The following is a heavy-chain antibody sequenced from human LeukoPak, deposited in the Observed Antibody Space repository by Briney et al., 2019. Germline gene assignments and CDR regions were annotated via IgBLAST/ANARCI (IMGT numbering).Heavy chain of an antibody. CDR2: ISYSGST. Sequence: SETLSLTCTVSGGFISNYYWTWMRQAPGKGLEWIGYISYSGSTNYNPFLKSRVIISVDTSKNQFSLKLSSVTAADTAVYYCARVKRWLQLRGGWFDPWGQGTLVTVSS. CDR3: ARVKRWLQLRGGWFDP. V-gene: IGHV4-59*01. CDR1: GGFISNYY. J-gene: IGHJ5*02. D-gene: IGHD5-24*01.